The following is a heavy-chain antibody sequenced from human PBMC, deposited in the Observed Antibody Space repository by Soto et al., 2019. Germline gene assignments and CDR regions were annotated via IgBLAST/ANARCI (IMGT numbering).Heavy chain of an antibody. CDR3: ARAPLYSSSWRPFDY. CDR2: INAGNGNT. D-gene: IGHD6-13*01. V-gene: IGHV1-3*01. Sequence: ASVKVSCKASGYTFTSYAMHWVRQAPGQRLEWMGWINAGNGNTKYSQKFQGRVTITRDTSASTAYMELSSLRSEDTAVYYCARAPLYSSSWRPFDYWGQGTLVTVSS. CDR1: GYTFTSYA. J-gene: IGHJ4*02.